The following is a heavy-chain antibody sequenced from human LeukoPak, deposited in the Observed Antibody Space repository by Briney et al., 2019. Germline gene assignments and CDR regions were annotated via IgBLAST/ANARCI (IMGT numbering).Heavy chain of an antibody. V-gene: IGHV3-21*01. CDR2: ISSSGSYI. Sequence: TGGSLRLSCAASGFTFSSYSMNWVRQAPGKGLEWVSSISSSGSYIYYVDSVKGRFTISRDNAKNSLYLQMNSLRAEDTAVYYCARVIPGATVCSDYWGQGTLVTVSS. CDR1: GFTFSSYS. D-gene: IGHD4-17*01. J-gene: IGHJ4*02. CDR3: ARVIPGATVCSDY.